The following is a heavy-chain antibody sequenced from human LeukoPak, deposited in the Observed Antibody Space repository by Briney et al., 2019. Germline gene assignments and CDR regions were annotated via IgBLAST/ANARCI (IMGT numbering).Heavy chain of an antibody. V-gene: IGHV3-23*01. CDR1: GFTFNSYA. D-gene: IGHD2-21*02. CDR2: ISGSGGGT. J-gene: IGHJ4*02. CDR3: AKDSDSVLVTAIFDS. Sequence: PGGSLRLSCAASGFTFNSYAMHWVRQAPGKGLEWVSGISGSGGGTAYEDSVKGRFTISRDNSKNTLFLHMNSLRAEDTAVYFCAKDSDSVLVTAIFDSWGQGSLVTVSS.